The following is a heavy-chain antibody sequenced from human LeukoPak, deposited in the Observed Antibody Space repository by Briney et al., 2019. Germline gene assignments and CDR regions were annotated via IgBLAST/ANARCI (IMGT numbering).Heavy chain of an antibody. CDR1: GFTFSSYE. D-gene: IGHD2-15*01. CDR2: IRYDGSNK. J-gene: IGHJ6*03. Sequence: GGSLRLSCAASGFTFSSYEMNWVRQAPGKGLEWVAFIRYDGSNKYYADFVKGRFTISRDNSKNTLYLQMNNLRAEDTAVYYCAKGVPVVAALPYYYMDVWGKGTTVTVSS. V-gene: IGHV3-30*02. CDR3: AKGVPVVAALPYYYMDV.